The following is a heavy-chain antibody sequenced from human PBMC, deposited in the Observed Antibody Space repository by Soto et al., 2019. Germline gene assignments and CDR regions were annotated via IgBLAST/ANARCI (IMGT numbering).Heavy chain of an antibody. Sequence: GGSLRLSCAASEFPFSTYAMSWVRQAPGKGLEWVSAISGSGGSTYYADSVKGRFTISRDNSKNTLYLQMNSLRAEDTAVYYCAKRYSSSWLIYYYYYMDVWGKGTTVTVSS. CDR1: EFPFSTYA. CDR3: AKRYSSSWLIYYYYYMDV. J-gene: IGHJ6*03. D-gene: IGHD6-13*01. CDR2: ISGSGGST. V-gene: IGHV3-23*01.